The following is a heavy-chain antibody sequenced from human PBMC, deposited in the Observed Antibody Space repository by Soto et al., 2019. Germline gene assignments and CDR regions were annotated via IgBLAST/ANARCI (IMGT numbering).Heavy chain of an antibody. J-gene: IGHJ3*02. CDR2: IIPIFGTA. D-gene: IGHD6-13*01. V-gene: IGHV1-69*01. Sequence: GLEWMGGIIPIFGTANYAQKFQGRVTITADESTSTAYMELSSLRSEDTAVYDCARVGVRGSSSALNALDIWGQGTMVAVSS. CDR3: ARVGVRGSSSALNALDI.